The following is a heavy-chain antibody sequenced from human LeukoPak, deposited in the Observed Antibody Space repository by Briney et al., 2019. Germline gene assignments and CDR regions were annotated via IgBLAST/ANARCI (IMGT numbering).Heavy chain of an antibody. Sequence: PGGSLRLSCAASEFTFSSYAMSWVRQAPGKGLEWVSAISGSGGSTYYADSVKGRFTISRDNSKNTLYLQMNSLRAEDTAVYYCAKLPWYQYYYDSSGFDYWGQGTLVTVSS. V-gene: IGHV3-23*01. CDR1: EFTFSSYA. CDR2: ISGSGGST. D-gene: IGHD3-22*01. J-gene: IGHJ4*02. CDR3: AKLPWYQYYYDSSGFDY.